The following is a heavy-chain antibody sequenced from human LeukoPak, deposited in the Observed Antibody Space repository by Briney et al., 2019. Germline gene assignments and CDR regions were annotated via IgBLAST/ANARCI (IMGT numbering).Heavy chain of an antibody. CDR1: GFTFSDYY. CDR2: ISSSGSTI. J-gene: IGHJ4*02. V-gene: IGHV3-11*01. CDR3: ARVGRPPPRYYFDY. Sequence: EPGGSLRLSCAASGFTFSDYYMSWIRQAPGKGLEWVSYISSSGSTIYYADSVKGRFTISRDNAKNSLYLQMNSLRAEDTAVYYCARVGRPPPRYYFDYWGQGTLVTVSS.